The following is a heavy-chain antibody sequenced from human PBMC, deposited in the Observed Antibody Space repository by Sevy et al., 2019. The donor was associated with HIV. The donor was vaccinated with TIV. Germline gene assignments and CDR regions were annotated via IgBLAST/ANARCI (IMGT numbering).Heavy chain of an antibody. CDR2: IKQDESEK. CDR3: ARGNSGSFDY. D-gene: IGHD3-22*01. J-gene: IGHJ4*02. Sequence: GGSLRLSCAASGFSCSNYWMHWVRQAPGKGLEWVANIKQDESEKYYVASVKGRFTISRDNAKNSVYLQMNSLRPEDTAIYYCARGNSGSFDYWGQGTLVTVSS. CDR1: GFSCSNYW. V-gene: IGHV3-7*04.